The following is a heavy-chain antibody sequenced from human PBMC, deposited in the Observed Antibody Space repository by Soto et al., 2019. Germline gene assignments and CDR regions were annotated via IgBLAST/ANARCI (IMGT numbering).Heavy chain of an antibody. V-gene: IGHV1-18*01. CDR1: GYTFTSYA. D-gene: IGHD6-13*01. CDR3: ARDLAAGTCDY. CDR2: ISAYNGNT. Sequence: QVQLVQSGAEVRKAGASVKVSCKASGYTFTSYAISWVRQAPGQGLEWMGWISAYNGNTNYAQKLHGRVTMTTDTPTSTAYMELRSLRSDDTAVYYCARDLAAGTCDYWVQGTLVTVSS. J-gene: IGHJ4*02.